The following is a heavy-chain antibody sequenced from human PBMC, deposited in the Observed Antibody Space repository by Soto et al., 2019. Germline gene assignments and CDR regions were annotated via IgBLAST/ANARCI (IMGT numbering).Heavy chain of an antibody. J-gene: IGHJ4*02. CDR1: GFTFRTYG. D-gene: IGHD3-10*01. CDR2: IWYDGDNK. CDR3: ERDRGFGEPSDS. Sequence: QVQLVESGGGVVQPGRSLRLSCVASGFTFRTYGMHWVRQAPGKGLEWVALIWYDGDNKWYADSVKGRFTISRDNSNNTLHLQMNSLRAEDTAVYYCERDRGFGEPSDSWGQGTLVSVSS. V-gene: IGHV3-33*01.